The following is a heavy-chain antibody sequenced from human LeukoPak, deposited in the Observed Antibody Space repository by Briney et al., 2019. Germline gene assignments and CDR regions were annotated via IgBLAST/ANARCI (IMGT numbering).Heavy chain of an antibody. D-gene: IGHD2-15*01. CDR1: GGSMRTYS. V-gene: IGHV4-59*08. CDR2: ISYSGDN. Sequence: SETLSLTCTVSGGSMRTYSWSWLRQPPGKGLECIGYISYSGDNNYKTFLKSVLTISIDTSKNQFSLKLTSVTAADTALYYCARHEGGRTYPLDYWGQGTLVTVSS. J-gene: IGHJ4*02. CDR3: ARHEGGRTYPLDY.